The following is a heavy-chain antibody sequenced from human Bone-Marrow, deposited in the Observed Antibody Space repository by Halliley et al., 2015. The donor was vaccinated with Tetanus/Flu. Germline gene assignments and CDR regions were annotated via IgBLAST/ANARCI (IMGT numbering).Heavy chain of an antibody. CDR3: ARASASANLDY. V-gene: IGHV4-59*01. J-gene: IGHJ4*02. CDR2: IYYSGST. Sequence: LEWIGFIYYSGSTKYNPSLKSRVTISLETSRNQFSLRLSSVTAADTAVYYCARASASANLDYWGQGTLVTVSS. D-gene: IGHD2-15*01.